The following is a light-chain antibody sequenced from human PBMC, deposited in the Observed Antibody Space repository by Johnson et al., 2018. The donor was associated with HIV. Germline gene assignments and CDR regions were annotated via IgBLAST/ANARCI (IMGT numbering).Light chain of an antibody. CDR1: SSNIGNNY. CDR2: DNN. J-gene: IGLJ1*01. Sequence: QSVLTQPPSVSAAPGQKVTISCSGSSSNIGNNYVSWYQQLPGTAPKLLIYDNNKRPSGIPDRFSGSKSGTSATLGITRLQTGDEADYYCGTFDSSLRTGFYGTGTKVTVL. V-gene: IGLV1-51*01. CDR3: GTFDSSLRTGF.